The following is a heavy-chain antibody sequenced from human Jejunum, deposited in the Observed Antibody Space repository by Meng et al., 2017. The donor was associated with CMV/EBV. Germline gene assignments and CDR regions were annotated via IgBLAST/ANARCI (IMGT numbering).Heavy chain of an antibody. CDR1: YTFGNYG. Sequence: YTFGNYGIGWVRQAPGQGLEWMGWISTANGNPDYARSIQGRVTMTTDISTSTVYMELRSLRSDDTAVYYCARAKNEYDSSGRWYFDLWGRGTLVTVSS. CDR2: ISTANGNP. V-gene: IGHV1-18*01. CDR3: ARAKNEYDSSGRWYFDL. D-gene: IGHD3-22*01. J-gene: IGHJ2*01.